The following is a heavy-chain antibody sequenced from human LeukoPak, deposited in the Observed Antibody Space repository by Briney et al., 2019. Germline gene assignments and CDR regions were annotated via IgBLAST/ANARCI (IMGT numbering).Heavy chain of an antibody. D-gene: IGHD6-13*01. J-gene: IGHJ4*02. V-gene: IGHV3-30-3*01. CDR1: GFSFSTKW. CDR2: TSYDEGNK. CDR3: ARDGAYSSSWSYFDY. Sequence: QPGGSLRLSCAASGFSFSTKWMHWVRQAPGKGLEWVAVTSYDEGNKYYADSVKGRFTISRDNPKNTLYLQMNSLRAEDTALYYCARDGAYSSSWSYFDYWGQGTLVTVSS.